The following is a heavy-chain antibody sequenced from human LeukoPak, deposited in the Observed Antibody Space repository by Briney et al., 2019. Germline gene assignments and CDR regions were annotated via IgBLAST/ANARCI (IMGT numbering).Heavy chain of an antibody. D-gene: IGHD4-17*01. Sequence: GASVKVSCEASGYTFTSYAMSWVRQAPGQGLEWMGWINTNTGNPTYAQGFTGRFVFSLDTSVSTAYLQISSLKAEDTAVYYCARLARKDYGDYEDYFDYWGQGTLVTVSS. CDR1: GYTFTSYA. CDR2: INTNTGNP. CDR3: ARLARKDYGDYEDYFDY. J-gene: IGHJ4*02. V-gene: IGHV7-4-1*02.